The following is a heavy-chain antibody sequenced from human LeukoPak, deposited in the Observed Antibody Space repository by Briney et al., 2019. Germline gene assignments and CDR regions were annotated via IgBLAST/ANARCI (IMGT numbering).Heavy chain of an antibody. CDR2: IYYRGST. J-gene: IGHJ2*01. CDR3: ARRGIALTGSWNWYFDL. V-gene: IGHV4-39*01. Sequence: SETLSLTCTVSGGSISSSNSYWGWIRQPPGKGLEWIGSIYYRGSTSYNPSLKSRDTISVDTSRNQFSLKLSSVTAADTAVYFCARRGIALTGSWNWYFDLWGRGTLVTVSS. D-gene: IGHD6-19*01. CDR1: GGSISSSNSY.